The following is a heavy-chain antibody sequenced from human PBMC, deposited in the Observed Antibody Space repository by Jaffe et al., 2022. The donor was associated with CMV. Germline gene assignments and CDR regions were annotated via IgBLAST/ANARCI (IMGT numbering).Heavy chain of an antibody. D-gene: IGHD3-22*01. CDR1: GFTVSSNY. V-gene: IGHV3-53*02. Sequence: EVQLVETGGGLIQPGGSLRLSCAASGFTVSSNYMSWVRQAPGKGLEWVSVIYSGGSTYYADSVKGRFTISRDNSKNTLYLQMNSLRAEDTAVYYCARGVSGYYYKYAFDIWGQGTMVTVSS. CDR3: ARGVSGYYYKYAFDI. J-gene: IGHJ3*02. CDR2: IYSGGST.